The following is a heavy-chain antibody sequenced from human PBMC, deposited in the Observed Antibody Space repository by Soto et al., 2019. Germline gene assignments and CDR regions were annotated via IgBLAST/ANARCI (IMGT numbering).Heavy chain of an antibody. CDR1: GGSVNSGDYY. V-gene: IGHV4-61*08. J-gene: IGHJ4*02. CDR2: VYFSGST. Sequence: QVQLQESGPGLVKPSETLSLTCTVSGGSVNSGDYYWSWIRQPPGKALEWIGYVYFSGSTNYNPSLKSRVTIAVDTSKRQFSLRLNSVTAADTAIYYGARTSRDGYNGRGYYFDHWGQGTLVTVSS. D-gene: IGHD5-12*01. CDR3: ARTSRDGYNGRGYYFDH.